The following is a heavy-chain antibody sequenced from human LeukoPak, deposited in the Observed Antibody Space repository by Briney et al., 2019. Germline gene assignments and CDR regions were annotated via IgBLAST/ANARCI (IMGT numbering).Heavy chain of an antibody. Sequence: EASVKVSCKASGYTFTSYYMHWVRQAPGQGLEWMGIINPSGGSTSYAQKFQGRVTMTRDTSINTAYMELSRLRSDDTAVYYCAPNLDHWGQGTLVTVSS. J-gene: IGHJ4*02. CDR3: APNLDH. CDR2: INPSGGST. V-gene: IGHV1-46*01. CDR1: GYTFTSYY.